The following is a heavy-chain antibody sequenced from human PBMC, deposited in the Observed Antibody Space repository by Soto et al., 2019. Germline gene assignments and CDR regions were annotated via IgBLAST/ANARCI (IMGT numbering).Heavy chain of an antibody. D-gene: IGHD7-27*01. CDR3: ARDLAGVDDS. CDR2: VNPDGTTT. CDR1: GFTFSTYW. J-gene: IGHJ4*02. V-gene: IGHV3-74*01. Sequence: VQLVESGGGLVQPGGSLRLSCAASGFTFSTYWMHWVRQVPGKGLVWVSRVNPDGTTTNYAASVKGRFTISRDNAKNTLHLQMNSLRVDDTAVYCCARDLAGVDDSWGQGTLVTVSS.